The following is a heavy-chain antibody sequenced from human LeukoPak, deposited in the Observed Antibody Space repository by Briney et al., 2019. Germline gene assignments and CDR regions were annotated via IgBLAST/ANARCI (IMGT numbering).Heavy chain of an antibody. J-gene: IGHJ4*02. V-gene: IGHV4-59*01. CDR1: GGSIGSFY. D-gene: IGHD6-19*01. CDR2: IYFSGNS. Sequence: PSETLSLTCTVSGGSIGSFYWSWIRQPPGKGLEWIGYIYFSGNSNYNPSLKSRVTISVDTSKNQFSLKLSSVTAADTAVYYCARHLSSGWTQFDYWGQGTLVTVSS. CDR3: ARHLSSGWTQFDY.